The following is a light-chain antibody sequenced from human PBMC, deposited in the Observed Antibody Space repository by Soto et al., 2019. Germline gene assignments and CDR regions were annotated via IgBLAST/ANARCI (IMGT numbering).Light chain of an antibody. V-gene: IGKV3-15*01. CDR2: GAS. Sequence: EIVMTQSPATLSVCPGERATLSCRASQSVSTNLAWYQQKPGQAPRLVIYGASTRATGFPARFSGSASGTEFSLTISSLQSEDFAVYYCQQYSSWPPITFGQGTRLEI. J-gene: IGKJ5*01. CDR1: QSVSTN. CDR3: QQYSSWPPIT.